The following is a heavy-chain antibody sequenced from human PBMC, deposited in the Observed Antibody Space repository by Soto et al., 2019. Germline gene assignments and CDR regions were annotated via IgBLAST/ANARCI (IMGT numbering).Heavy chain of an antibody. CDR2: IYHSGST. Sequence: SETLSLTCTVSGGSISSYYWSWIRQPPGKGLEWIGEIYHSGSTDYNPSLKSRVTISVDRSKNQFSLKLSSVTAADTAVYYCARDSLGSGWYAEYFQHWGQGTLVTVSS. J-gene: IGHJ1*01. CDR3: ARDSLGSGWYAEYFQH. CDR1: GGSISSYY. V-gene: IGHV4-59*12. D-gene: IGHD6-19*01.